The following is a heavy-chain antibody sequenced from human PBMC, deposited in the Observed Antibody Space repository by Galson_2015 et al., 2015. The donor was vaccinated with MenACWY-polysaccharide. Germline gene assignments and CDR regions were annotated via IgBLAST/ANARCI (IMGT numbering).Heavy chain of an antibody. Sequence: SLRLSCAASGFTFSTYWMHWVRHAPGKGLVWVSRIKSDGSSTNYADSVKGRLTISRDNAKNTLYLQMNSLRAEDTALYYCARGYSAYDWGQGTLVTVSA. D-gene: IGHD5-12*01. J-gene: IGHJ4*02. V-gene: IGHV3-74*01. CDR1: GFTFSTYW. CDR2: IKSDGSST. CDR3: ARGYSAYD.